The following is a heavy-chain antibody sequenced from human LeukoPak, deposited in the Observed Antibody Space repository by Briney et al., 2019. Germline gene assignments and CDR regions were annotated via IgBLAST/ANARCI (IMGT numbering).Heavy chain of an antibody. V-gene: IGHV4-59*01. CDR3: ARETYSSTWYHDAFDI. Sequence: SETLSLTCTVAGGYISSDYWSWIRQPTGKGLEWIGYIYYSGSTNYNPSLKSRVTISVDTSKNQFSLKLSSVSAADTAFYYCARETYSSTWYHDAFDIWGQGTMVTVSS. CDR2: IYYSGST. J-gene: IGHJ3*02. D-gene: IGHD6-13*01. CDR1: GGYISSDY.